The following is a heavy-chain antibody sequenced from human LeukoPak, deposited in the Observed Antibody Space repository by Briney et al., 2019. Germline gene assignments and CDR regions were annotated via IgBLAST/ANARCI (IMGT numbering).Heavy chain of an antibody. CDR2: ISADTTTI. D-gene: IGHD4/OR15-4a*01. CDR3: ERGSGANYLLY. CDR1: GFTFRDYA. V-gene: IGHV3-48*03. Sequence: PGGSLRLSCAASGFTFRDYAMNWVRQAPGKGLEWVSYISADTTTIYQAGPVRGRFTISRDNAKNSLYLQMNSLRAEDTAVYYCERGSGANYLLYWGQGTRVTVSS. J-gene: IGHJ4*02.